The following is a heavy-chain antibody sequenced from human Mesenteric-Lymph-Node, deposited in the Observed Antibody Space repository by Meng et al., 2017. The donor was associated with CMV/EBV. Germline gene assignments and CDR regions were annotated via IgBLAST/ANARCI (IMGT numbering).Heavy chain of an antibody. Sequence: GSLRLSCTVSGGSISSSSYYWGWTRQPPGKGLEWIGSIYYSGSTYYNPSLKSRVTISVDTSKNQFSLKLSSVTAADTAVYYCARDYYYDSSGPWGQGTLVTVSS. D-gene: IGHD3-22*01. J-gene: IGHJ5*02. CDR1: GGSISSSSYY. CDR3: ARDYYYDSSGP. CDR2: IYYSGST. V-gene: IGHV4-39*07.